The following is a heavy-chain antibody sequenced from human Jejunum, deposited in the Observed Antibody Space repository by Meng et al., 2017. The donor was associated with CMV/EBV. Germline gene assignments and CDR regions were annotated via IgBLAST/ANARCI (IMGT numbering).Heavy chain of an antibody. Sequence: YYMHGVRQAPGQGLEWMAWINPKNGDTHYAQKFQDRVTLTSDPSINTAYMELSSLTSEDTALYYCARDWRGPTFTFQRGVMNWLDPWGQGTLVTVSS. V-gene: IGHV1-2*02. CDR1: YY. CDR3: ARDWRGPTFTFQRGVMNWLDP. J-gene: IGHJ5*02. CDR2: INPKNGDT. D-gene: IGHD3-10*01.